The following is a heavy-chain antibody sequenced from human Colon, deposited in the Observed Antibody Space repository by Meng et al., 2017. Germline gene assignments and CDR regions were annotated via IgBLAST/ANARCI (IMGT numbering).Heavy chain of an antibody. CDR1: GHTLPTYA. Sequence: QVQLVQSGAEVKKPGASAKVSCKAVGHTLPTYALPWVRQAPGQTLEWMGWINAGNGDTEYSQNFQGRVTLTRDTSASTAYMELTSLRSEDTAVYYCAREFGGLRSFEYWGRGTLVTVSS. CDR2: INAGNGDT. CDR3: AREFGGLRSFEY. J-gene: IGHJ4*02. V-gene: IGHV1-3*01. D-gene: IGHD3-10*01.